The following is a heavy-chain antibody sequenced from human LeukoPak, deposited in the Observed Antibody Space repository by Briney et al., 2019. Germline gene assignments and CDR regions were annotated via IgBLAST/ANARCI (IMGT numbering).Heavy chain of an antibody. J-gene: IGHJ4*02. Sequence: ASVKVSCKASGYIFTDYFIHWVRQAPGQGPEWMGRVNPKNGDTYYAQTFQGRVTVTGATSIGTAYMDLTTLRSDDTAIYYCSRDLSSTAYWELDYWGQGTLVTVSS. V-gene: IGHV1-2*06. D-gene: IGHD3-10*01. CDR3: SRDLSSTAYWELDY. CDR1: GYIFTDYF. CDR2: VNPKNGDT.